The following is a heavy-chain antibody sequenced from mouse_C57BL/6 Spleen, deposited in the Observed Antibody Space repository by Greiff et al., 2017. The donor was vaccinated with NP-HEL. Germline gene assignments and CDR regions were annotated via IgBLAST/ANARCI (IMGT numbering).Heavy chain of an antibody. CDR1: GYTFTDYN. D-gene: IGHD3-2*02. V-gene: IGHV1-18*01. CDR3: ARGRGYDGSFAY. Sequence: EVKLVESGPELVKPGASVTIPCKASGYTFTDYNMDWVKQSHGKSLEWIGDINPNNGGTIYNQKFKGKATLTVDKSSSTAYMELRSLTSEDTAVYYCARGRGYDGSFAYWGQGTLVTVSA. J-gene: IGHJ3*01. CDR2: INPNNGGT.